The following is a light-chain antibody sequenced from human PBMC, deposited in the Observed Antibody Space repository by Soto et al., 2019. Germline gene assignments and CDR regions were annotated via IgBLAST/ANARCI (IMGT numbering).Light chain of an antibody. Sequence: QSALTQPASVSGSPGQSITISCTGTSSDVGGYNYVSWYQQHPGKAPKLIIYEVSNRPSGVSNRFSGSRSGNTASLTISGPQAEDEAEYYCNSYTSSSTFVFGTGTKVTVL. CDR1: SSDVGGYNY. V-gene: IGLV2-14*01. J-gene: IGLJ1*01. CDR2: EVS. CDR3: NSYTSSSTFV.